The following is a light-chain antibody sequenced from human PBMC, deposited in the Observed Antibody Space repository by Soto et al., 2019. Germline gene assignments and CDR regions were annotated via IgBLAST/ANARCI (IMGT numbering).Light chain of an antibody. CDR3: QQRSNWPHYT. Sequence: EIVLTQSPATLSLSPGERATLSCRASQGVSSYLAWYQQKPGQAPRLLIYDASNRATGIPARISGSGSGTGFTLTISSLEPEDFAVYYCQQRSNWPHYTSGQGTKLEIK. V-gene: IGKV3-11*01. CDR1: QGVSSY. CDR2: DAS. J-gene: IGKJ2*01.